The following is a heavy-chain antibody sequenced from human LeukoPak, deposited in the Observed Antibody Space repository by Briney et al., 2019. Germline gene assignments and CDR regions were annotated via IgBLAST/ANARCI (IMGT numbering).Heavy chain of an antibody. CDR1: GGSISSHS. CDR2: IYSSGST. CDR3: AREKSVTGSPYYFDY. V-gene: IGHV4-4*07. Sequence: PSETLSLTCTVSGGSISSHSWNWIRLPAGKGLEWIGRIYSSGSTNSNPSLKSRVTMSVDTSKNQFSLMLSSVTAADTAVYYCAREKSVTGSPYYFDYWGQGTLVTVSS. D-gene: IGHD3-9*01. J-gene: IGHJ4*02.